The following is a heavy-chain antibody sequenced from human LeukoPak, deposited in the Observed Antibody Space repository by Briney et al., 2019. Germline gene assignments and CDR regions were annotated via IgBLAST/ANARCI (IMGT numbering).Heavy chain of an antibody. CDR3: ARGPWINSGYPSYYCDY. V-gene: IGHV1-18*01. J-gene: IGHJ4*02. CDR2: ISAYNGNT. CDR1: GYTFTSYG. D-gene: IGHD5-12*01. Sequence: ASVKVSCKASGYTFTSYGISWVRQAPGQGLEWMGWISAYNGNTNYAQKLQGRVTMTTDTSTSTAYMELRSLRSDDTAVYYCARGPWINSGYPSYYCDYWGQGTLVTVSS.